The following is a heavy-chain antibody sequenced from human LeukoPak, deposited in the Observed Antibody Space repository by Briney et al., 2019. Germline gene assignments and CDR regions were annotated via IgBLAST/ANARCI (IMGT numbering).Heavy chain of an antibody. Sequence: PSETLSLTCTVSGGSISSSSYYWGWIRQPPGKGLEWIGNIYYSGSTYYNPSLKSRVTISVDTSKNQFSLKLSSVTAADTAVYYCARYCSSTSCYGGGYWGQGTLVTVSS. V-gene: IGHV4-39*01. CDR1: GGSISSSSYY. D-gene: IGHD2-2*01. CDR3: ARYCSSTSCYGGGY. CDR2: IYYSGST. J-gene: IGHJ4*02.